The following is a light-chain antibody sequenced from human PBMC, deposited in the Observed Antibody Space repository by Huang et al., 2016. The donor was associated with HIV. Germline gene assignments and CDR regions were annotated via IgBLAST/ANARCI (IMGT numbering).Light chain of an antibody. J-gene: IGKJ2*01. CDR1: QSVLYKSDKRNY. CDR2: WAS. CDR3: QQYFSTPT. Sequence: IVMTQSPESLSVSLGERATINCKSSQSVLYKSDKRNYVAWYQENPAQSPKVLIYWASTRQAGVPDRFRGSWSGTNFTLTIDSFQAEDVALYYCQQYFSTPTFGLGTKLEI. V-gene: IGKV4-1*01.